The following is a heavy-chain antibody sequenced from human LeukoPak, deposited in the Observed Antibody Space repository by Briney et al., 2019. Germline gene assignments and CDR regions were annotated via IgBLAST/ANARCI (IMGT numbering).Heavy chain of an antibody. CDR2: ISYVGDNQ. CDR3: ARAIGVTPHY. V-gene: IGHV3-30*14. Sequence: PGGSLRLSCEVSGFTFSSHDVHWVRQAPGKGLEWVAVISYVGDNQYYADSVRGRFTISRDNSKNTLYLQMNSLRAEDTAVYYCARAIGVTPHYWGQGTLVTVSS. CDR1: GFTFSSHD. D-gene: IGHD1-26*01. J-gene: IGHJ4*02.